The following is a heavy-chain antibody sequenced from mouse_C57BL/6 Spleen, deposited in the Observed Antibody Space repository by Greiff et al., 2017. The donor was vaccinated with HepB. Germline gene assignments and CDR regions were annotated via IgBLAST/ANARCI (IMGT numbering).Heavy chain of an antibody. CDR3: ARGETYYYYAMDY. CDR2: INPGSGGT. V-gene: IGHV1-54*01. CDR1: GYAFTNYL. J-gene: IGHJ4*01. D-gene: IGHD1-1*01. Sequence: QVQLKESGAELVRPGTSVKVSCKASGYAFTNYLIEWVKQRPGQGLEWIGVINPGSGGTNYNEKFKGKATLTADKSSSTAYMQLSSLTSEDSAVYFCARGETYYYYAMDYWGQGTSVTVSS.